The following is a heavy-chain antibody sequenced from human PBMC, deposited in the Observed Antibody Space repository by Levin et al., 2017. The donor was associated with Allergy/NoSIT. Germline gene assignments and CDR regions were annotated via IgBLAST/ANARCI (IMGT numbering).Heavy chain of an antibody. CDR3: ARGSSEVQGGFDY. CDR2: IWFDGSTQ. V-gene: IGHV3-33*01. Sequence: RGESLKISCRASGFTFNAHGMHWVRQAPGKGLEWLALIWFDGSTQNYADSVKGRFTVSRDNSKNTLYLQMNSLRAEDTAVYYCARGSSEVQGGFDYWGQGTVVSVSS. J-gene: IGHJ4*02. D-gene: IGHD3-10*01. CDR1: GFTFNAHG.